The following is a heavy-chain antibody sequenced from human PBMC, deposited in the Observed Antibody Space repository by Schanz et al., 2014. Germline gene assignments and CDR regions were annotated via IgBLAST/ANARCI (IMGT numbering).Heavy chain of an antibody. CDR2: IWHDGSGK. V-gene: IGHV3-33*06. CDR3: AKDGRLPYYGTGSDFDY. CDR1: GFTFNNYG. D-gene: IGHD3-22*01. J-gene: IGHJ4*02. Sequence: QVQLVESGGGVVQPGRSLRLSCVASGFTFNNYGMHWVRQAPGKGLGWVAVIWHDGSGKYYADSVKGRFTISRDNSKNTLYLEMNSLRAEDTAVYYCAKDGRLPYYGTGSDFDYWGQGTLVAVSS.